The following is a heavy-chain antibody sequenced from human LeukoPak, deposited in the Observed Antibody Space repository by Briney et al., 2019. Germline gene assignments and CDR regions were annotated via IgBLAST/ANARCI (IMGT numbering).Heavy chain of an antibody. J-gene: IGHJ4*02. CDR3: ASRSSSSIDY. D-gene: IGHD2-2*01. CDR1: VGTLSSGDYY. CDR2: IYDSGST. V-gene: IGHV4-30-4*08. Sequence: SQTLSLTRTVSVGTLSSGDYYWSWIRQPPGKALEWIGYIYDSGSTYYNPSLKSRVTISVDMSKSQFSLKPSSVTAADTAVYYCASRSSSSIDYWGQGTLVTVSS.